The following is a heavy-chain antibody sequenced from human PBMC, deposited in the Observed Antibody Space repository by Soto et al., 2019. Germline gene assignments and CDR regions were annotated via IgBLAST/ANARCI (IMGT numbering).Heavy chain of an antibody. CDR1: GGTFSSYA. Sequence: QVQLVQSGAEVKKPGSSVKVSCKASGGTFSSYAISWVRQAPGHGLECMGGIIPIFGTANYAQKFQGRVTITADESTSTAYMELRSLRSEDTAVYYCAGTPSGGSLHADYYYYYGMDVWGQGTTVTVSS. CDR2: IIPIFGTA. D-gene: IGHD2-15*01. V-gene: IGHV1-69*01. J-gene: IGHJ6*02. CDR3: AGTPSGGSLHADYYYYYGMDV.